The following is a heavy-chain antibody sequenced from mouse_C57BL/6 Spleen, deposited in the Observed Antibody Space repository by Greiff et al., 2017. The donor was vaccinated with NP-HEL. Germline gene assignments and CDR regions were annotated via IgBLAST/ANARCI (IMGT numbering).Heavy chain of an antibody. CDR3: ARRTTVVDYYAMDY. CDR2: IDPSDSDT. D-gene: IGHD1-1*01. Sequence: QVQLQQPGAELVRPGSSVKLSCKASGYTFTSYWMHWVKQRPIQGLEWIGNIDPSDSDTPYNQKFKDKATLTVDKSSSTAYMQLSSLTSEDSAVYYCARRTTVVDYYAMDYWGQGTSVTVSS. J-gene: IGHJ4*01. CDR1: GYTFTSYW. V-gene: IGHV1-52*01.